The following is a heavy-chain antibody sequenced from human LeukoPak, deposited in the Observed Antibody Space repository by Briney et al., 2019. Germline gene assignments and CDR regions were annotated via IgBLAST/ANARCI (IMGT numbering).Heavy chain of an antibody. Sequence: SETLSLTCTVSGGSISNSNYYWGWIRQPPGKGLEWIGNIYYNGNTYCNLSLKSRVTISADTSKNQFSLKLTSVTAADTAVYHCARHQKISGWYIDYWGQGTLVTVSS. CDR1: GGSISNSNYY. J-gene: IGHJ4*02. D-gene: IGHD6-19*01. CDR3: ARHQKISGWYIDY. CDR2: IYYNGNT. V-gene: IGHV4-39*01.